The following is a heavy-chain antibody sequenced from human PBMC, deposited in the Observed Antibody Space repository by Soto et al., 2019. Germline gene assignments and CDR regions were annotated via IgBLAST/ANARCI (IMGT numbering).Heavy chain of an antibody. V-gene: IGHV3-30-3*01. Sequence: GGSLRLSCAASGFTFSSYAMHWVRQAPGKGLEWVAVISYDGSNKYYADSVKGRFTISRDNSKNTLYLQMNSLRAEDTAVYYCARDPSWDYDSSGRIYYFDYWGQGTLVTVSS. CDR1: GFTFSSYA. CDR2: ISYDGSNK. D-gene: IGHD3-22*01. CDR3: ARDPSWDYDSSGRIYYFDY. J-gene: IGHJ4*02.